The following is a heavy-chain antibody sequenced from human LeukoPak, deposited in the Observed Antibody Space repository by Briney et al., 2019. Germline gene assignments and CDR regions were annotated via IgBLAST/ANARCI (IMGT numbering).Heavy chain of an antibody. V-gene: IGHV3-9*03. CDR1: GFTFDDYA. J-gene: IGHJ3*02. CDR3: AKSAAGSPGAFDI. D-gene: IGHD6-13*01. Sequence: PGGSLRLSCAASGFTFDDYAMHWVRQAPGKGLEWVSGISWNSGSIGYADSVMGRFTISRDNAKNSLYLQMNSLRAEDMALYYCAKSAAGSPGAFDIWGQGTMVTVSS. CDR2: ISWNSGSI.